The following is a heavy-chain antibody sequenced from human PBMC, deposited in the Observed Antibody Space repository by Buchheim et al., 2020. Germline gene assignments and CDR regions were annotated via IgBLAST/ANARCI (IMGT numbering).Heavy chain of an antibody. CDR3: ATDPHYPSGSY. Sequence: EVFLVESGGGLVQPGGSLRLSCAASGFTFSGYEMNWVRQAPGKGLECIAYISASGGSTYYVDSVRGRFTLPRDDANNSLYLPMNSLRVEDTAVYYCATDPHYPSGSYWGRGTL. D-gene: IGHD3-10*01. J-gene: IGHJ1*01. V-gene: IGHV3-48*03. CDR2: ISASGGST. CDR1: GFTFSGYE.